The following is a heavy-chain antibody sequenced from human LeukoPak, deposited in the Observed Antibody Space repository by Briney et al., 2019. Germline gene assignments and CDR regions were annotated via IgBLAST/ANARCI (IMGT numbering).Heavy chain of an antibody. Sequence: GASVKVSCKASGGTFSSYAISWVRQAPGQGLEWMGWISAYNGNTNYAQKLQGRVTMTTDTSTSTAYMELRSLRSDDTAVYYCARDPSGWYYYYGMDVWGQGTTVTVSS. CDR2: ISAYNGNT. J-gene: IGHJ6*02. CDR3: ARDPSGWYYYYGMDV. CDR1: GGTFSSYA. V-gene: IGHV1-18*01. D-gene: IGHD6-19*01.